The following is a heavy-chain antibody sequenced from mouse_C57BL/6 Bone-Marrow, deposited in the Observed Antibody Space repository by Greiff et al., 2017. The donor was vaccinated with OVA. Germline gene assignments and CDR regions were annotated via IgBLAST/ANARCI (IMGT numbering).Heavy chain of an antibody. Sequence: VQLKESVAELVRPGASVKLSCTASGFNIKNTYMHWVKQRPEQGLEWIGRIDPANGNTKYAPKFQGKATITADTSSNTAYLQLISLTSEDTAIYYCSRGGGNSRWYFDVWGTGTTVTVSS. D-gene: IGHD2-1*01. CDR1: GFNIKNTY. J-gene: IGHJ1*03. V-gene: IGHV14-3*01. CDR2: IDPANGNT. CDR3: SRGGGNSRWYFDV.